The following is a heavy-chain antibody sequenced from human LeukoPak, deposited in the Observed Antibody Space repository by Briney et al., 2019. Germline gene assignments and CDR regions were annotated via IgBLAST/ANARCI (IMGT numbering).Heavy chain of an antibody. Sequence: PGRSLRLSCVASGFTFSSYAMSWVRQAPGKGLEWVSAISGSGGSTYYADSVKSRFTISRDNSKNTLYLQMNSLRAEDTAVYYCAKVRGASPTAYNWFDPWGQGTLVTVSS. D-gene: IGHD1-26*01. CDR1: GFTFSSYA. CDR3: AKVRGASPTAYNWFDP. CDR2: ISGSGGST. V-gene: IGHV3-23*01. J-gene: IGHJ5*02.